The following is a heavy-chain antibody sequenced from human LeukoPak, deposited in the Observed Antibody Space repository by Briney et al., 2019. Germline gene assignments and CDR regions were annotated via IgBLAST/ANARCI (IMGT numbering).Heavy chain of an antibody. Sequence: SETLSLTCTVSGGSISSSSYYWGWIRQPPGKGLEWIGSIYYSGSTYYNPSLKSRVTISVDTSKNQFSLKLSSVAAADTAVYYCARIPAAANGYFDYWGQGTLVTVSS. J-gene: IGHJ4*02. CDR2: IYYSGST. V-gene: IGHV4-39*07. CDR1: GGSISSSSYY. D-gene: IGHD2-2*01. CDR3: ARIPAAANGYFDY.